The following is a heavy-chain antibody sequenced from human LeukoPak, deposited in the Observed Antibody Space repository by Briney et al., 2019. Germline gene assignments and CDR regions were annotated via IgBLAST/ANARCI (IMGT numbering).Heavy chain of an antibody. CDR3: ARNYDILTGQYYFDY. CDR2: ISAYNGNT. CDR1: GYTFTSYG. V-gene: IGHV1-18*01. Sequence: ASVRVSCTASGYTFTSYGISWVRQAPGQGLEWMGWISAYNGNTNYAQKLRGRVTMTTDTSTSTAYMELRSLRSDDTAVYYCARNYDILTGQYYFDYWGQGTLVTVSS. J-gene: IGHJ4*02. D-gene: IGHD3-9*01.